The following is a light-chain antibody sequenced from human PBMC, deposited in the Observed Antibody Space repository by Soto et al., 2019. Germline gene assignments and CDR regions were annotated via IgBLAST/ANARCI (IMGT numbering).Light chain of an antibody. CDR3: QQYYSYPT. CDR1: QSVNSN. CDR2: AAS. V-gene: IGKV1-8*01. Sequence: MTQSPATLSVSPGERVTLSCRASQSVNSNLAWYQQKPGKAPKLLIYAASTLQSGVPSRFSGSGSGTDFTLTISCLQSEDFATYYCQQYYSYPTFGQGTKVEIK. J-gene: IGKJ1*01.